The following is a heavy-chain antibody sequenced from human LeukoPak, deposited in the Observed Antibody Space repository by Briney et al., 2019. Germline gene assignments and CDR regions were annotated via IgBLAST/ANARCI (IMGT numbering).Heavy chain of an antibody. CDR3: ARDRGDYVDAHPFDP. CDR2: IWYDGSNK. D-gene: IGHD4-17*01. Sequence: GGSLRLSCAASGFTFSSYGMHWVRQAPGKGLEWVAVIWYDGSNKYYADSVKGRFTISRDNSKNTLYLQMNSLRAEDTAVYYCARDRGDYVDAHPFDPWGQGTLVTVSS. J-gene: IGHJ5*02. CDR1: GFTFSSYG. V-gene: IGHV3-33*01.